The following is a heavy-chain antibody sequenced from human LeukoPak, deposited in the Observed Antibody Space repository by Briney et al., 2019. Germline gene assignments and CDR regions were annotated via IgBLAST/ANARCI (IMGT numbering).Heavy chain of an antibody. CDR2: IYYSGSA. D-gene: IGHD5-12*01. CDR1: GGSISAYY. CDR3: AREGGYDFDGGSYRHGMDV. Sequence: PSETLSLTCTVSGGSISAYYWRWIRQPPGKGLEWIGKIYYSGSANYNPSLKSRVTISVDRSKNQFSLKLSSVTAADTALYYCAREGGYDFDGGSYRHGMDVWGQGTTVTVSS. J-gene: IGHJ6*02. V-gene: IGHV4-59*01.